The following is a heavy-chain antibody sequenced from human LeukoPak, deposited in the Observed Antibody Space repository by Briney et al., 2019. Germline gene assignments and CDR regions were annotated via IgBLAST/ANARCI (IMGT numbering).Heavy chain of an antibody. CDR3: AKVRLVHTIPAYYFDY. J-gene: IGHJ4*02. D-gene: IGHD2-21*01. CDR1: GFAFNTHA. V-gene: IGHV3-23*01. Sequence: GGSLRLSCAASGFAFNTHAMTWVRQGLGKGLEWVSGISGSGVGTHYADSVKGRFTISRDNFKNTLYLQMNSLTAGDTAVYYCAKVRLVHTIPAYYFDYWGQGTLVTVSS. CDR2: ISGSGVGT.